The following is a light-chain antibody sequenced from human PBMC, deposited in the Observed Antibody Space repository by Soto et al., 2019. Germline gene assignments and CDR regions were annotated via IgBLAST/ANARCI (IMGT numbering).Light chain of an antibody. CDR3: QKYDSAPRT. CDR2: DAS. Sequence: DIQMTQSPSSLSASVGDRVTITCRASQGISHYLAWYQQKPGKVPKLLIYDASTLQSGVPSRSSGRGSETDFTLTISGLQPEDVATYYCQKYDSAPRTFGQGTKVDIK. J-gene: IGKJ1*01. CDR1: QGISHY. V-gene: IGKV1-27*01.